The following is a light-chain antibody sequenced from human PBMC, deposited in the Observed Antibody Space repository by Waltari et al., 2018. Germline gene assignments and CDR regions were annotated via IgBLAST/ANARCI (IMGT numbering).Light chain of an antibody. CDR2: GAS. V-gene: IGKV3-11*01. CDR1: QSVSSY. Sequence: EIVLTQSPATLSLSPGERATLSCRASQSVSSYLAWYQQKPGQAPRLLIYGASNRATGIPARFSGSGSGTDFTLTISSLEPEDFVVYYCQQRSNWPPMYTFGQGTKLEIK. J-gene: IGKJ2*01. CDR3: QQRSNWPPMYT.